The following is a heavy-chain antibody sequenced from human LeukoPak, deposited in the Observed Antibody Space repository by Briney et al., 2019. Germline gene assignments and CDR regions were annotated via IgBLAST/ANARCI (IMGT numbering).Heavy chain of an antibody. V-gene: IGHV3-21*01. J-gene: IGHJ3*02. D-gene: IGHD6-6*01. CDR3: ARVGSGGVSSSALGDAFDI. CDR1: GFTFSSYS. CDR2: ISSSSSYI. Sequence: GGSLRLSCAASGFTFSSYSMNWVRQAPGKGLEWVSSISSSSSYIYYADSVKGRFTISRDNAKNSLYLQMNSLRAEDTAVYYCARVGSGGVSSSALGDAFDIWGQGTMVTVSS.